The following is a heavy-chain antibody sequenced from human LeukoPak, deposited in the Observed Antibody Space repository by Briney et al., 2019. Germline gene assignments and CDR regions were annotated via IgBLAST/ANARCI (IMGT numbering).Heavy chain of an antibody. CDR3: ARRSTYGGPHSFDY. CDR1: GFTFDDYG. J-gene: IGHJ4*02. D-gene: IGHD4-23*01. V-gene: IGHV3-20*04. CDR2: INWNGGST. Sequence: GGSLRLSCAASGFTFDDYGMSWVRQGPGKGLEWVSGINWNGGSTGYADSVKGRFTISRDNAKNSLYLQMNSLRAEDTALYYRARRSTYGGPHSFDYWGQGTLVTVSS.